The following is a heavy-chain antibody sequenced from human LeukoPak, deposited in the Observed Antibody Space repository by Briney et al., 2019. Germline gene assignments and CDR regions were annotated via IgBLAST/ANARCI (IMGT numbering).Heavy chain of an antibody. CDR2: ISYDGSNK. CDR1: GFTFSSYG. V-gene: IGHV3-30*18. CDR3: AKDRGPLYYDFWSAISGMDV. J-gene: IGHJ6*02. Sequence: PGGSLRLSCAASGFTFSSYGMHWVRQAPGKGLEWVAVISYDGSNKYCADSVKGRFTISRDNSKNTLYLQMNSLRAEDTAVYYCAKDRGPLYYDFWSAISGMDVWGQGTTVTVSS. D-gene: IGHD3-3*01.